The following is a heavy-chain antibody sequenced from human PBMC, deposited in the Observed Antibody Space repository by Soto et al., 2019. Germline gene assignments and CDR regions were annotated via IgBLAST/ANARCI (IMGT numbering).Heavy chain of an antibody. J-gene: IGHJ5*02. V-gene: IGHV6-1*01. D-gene: IGHD3-22*01. CDR3: ARGWDSSGYYYENWFDP. Sequence: SQTLSLTCTISGDSVSSNSAAWNWIRQSPSRGLEWLGRTYYRSKWYNDYAVSVKSRITINPDTSKNQFSLQLNSVTPEDTAVYYCARGWDSSGYYYENWFDPWGQGTLVTVSS. CDR2: TYYRSKWYN. CDR1: GDSVSSNSAA.